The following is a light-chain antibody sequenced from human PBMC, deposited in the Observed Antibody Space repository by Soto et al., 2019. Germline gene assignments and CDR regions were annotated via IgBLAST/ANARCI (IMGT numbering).Light chain of an antibody. CDR2: AAS. V-gene: IGKV1-39*01. Sequence: DIQMTQSPSSLSASVGDRVTITCRASQSISSYLNWYQQKPGKAPKLLIYAASSLQSGVPSRFSGSGSGTDFTLTISSLQPEDFATYYCQQSYSTLQYTFGQGTNLEIK. CDR1: QSISSY. J-gene: IGKJ2*01. CDR3: QQSYSTLQYT.